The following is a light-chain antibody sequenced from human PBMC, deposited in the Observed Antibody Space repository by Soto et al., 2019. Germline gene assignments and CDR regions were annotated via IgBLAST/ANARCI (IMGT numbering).Light chain of an antibody. Sequence: DIQMTQHPSTLSGSVGDRVTITCRASQTISSWLAWYQQKPGKAPKLLIYKASTLKSGVPSRFSGSGSGTEFTLTISSLQPDDFATYYCQHYNSYSEAFGQGTKVDI. CDR3: QHYNSYSEA. J-gene: IGKJ1*01. CDR2: KAS. V-gene: IGKV1-5*03. CDR1: QTISSW.